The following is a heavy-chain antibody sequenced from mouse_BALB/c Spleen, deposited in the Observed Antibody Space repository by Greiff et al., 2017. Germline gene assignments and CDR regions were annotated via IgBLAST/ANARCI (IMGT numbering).Heavy chain of an antibody. V-gene: IGHV5-17*02. Sequence: VQLKESGGGLVQPGGSRKLSCAASGFTFSSFGMHWVRQAPEKGLEWVAYISSGSSTIYYADTVKGRFTISRDNPKNTLFLQMTSLRSEDTAMYYCASGGPAWFAYWGQGTLVTVSA. CDR1: GFTFSSFG. CDR2: ISSGSSTI. CDR3: ASGGPAWFAY. J-gene: IGHJ3*01.